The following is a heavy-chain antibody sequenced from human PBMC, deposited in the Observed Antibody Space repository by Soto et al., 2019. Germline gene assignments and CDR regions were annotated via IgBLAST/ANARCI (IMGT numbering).Heavy chain of an antibody. Sequence: VGSLRLSCAASGFTFSSYAMSWVRQAPGKGLEWVSAIGGSGGSTYYADSVKGRFTISRDNSKNTLYLQMNSLRAEDTAVYYCAKDWQLVPYYFDYWGQGTLVTVSS. D-gene: IGHD6-6*01. CDR2: IGGSGGST. CDR1: GFTFSSYA. CDR3: AKDWQLVPYYFDY. V-gene: IGHV3-23*01. J-gene: IGHJ4*02.